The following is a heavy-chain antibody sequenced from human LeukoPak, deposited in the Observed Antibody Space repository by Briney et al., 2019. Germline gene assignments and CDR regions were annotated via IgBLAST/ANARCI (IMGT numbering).Heavy chain of an antibody. V-gene: IGHV4-59*01. J-gene: IGHJ4*02. CDR3: AGVYYYDSSGYQEG. D-gene: IGHD3-22*01. Sequence: GSLRLSCAASGFSISSYEMNWVRQAPGKGLEWIGYIYYSGSTNYNPSLKSRVTISVDASKNQFSLKLSSVTAADTAVYYCAGVYYYDSSGYQEGWGQGTLVTVSS. CDR1: GFSISSYE. CDR2: IYYSGST.